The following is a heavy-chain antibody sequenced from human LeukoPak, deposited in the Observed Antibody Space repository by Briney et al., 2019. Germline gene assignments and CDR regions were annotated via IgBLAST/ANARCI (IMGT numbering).Heavy chain of an antibody. CDR1: GFTFNKFA. Sequence: GGSLRLSCAASGFTFNKFAMNWVRQAPGKGLEWVSRIRGSGDTTYYADSVKGRFTISRDNSKNTLYLQMNSLRVEDTAIYYCAKNDNWGRADDSFDIWGQGTMVTVSS. CDR3: AKNDNWGRADDSFDI. J-gene: IGHJ3*02. CDR2: IRGSGDTT. V-gene: IGHV3-23*01. D-gene: IGHD1-1*01.